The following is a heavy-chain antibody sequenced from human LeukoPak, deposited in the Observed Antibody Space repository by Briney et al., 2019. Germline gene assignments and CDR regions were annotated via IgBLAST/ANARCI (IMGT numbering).Heavy chain of an antibody. CDR1: GGSISGSY. D-gene: IGHD3-16*01. Sequence: ETLSLTCTVSGGSISGSYWSWIRQPPGKGLEWIGYIYYSGSTNYNPSLKSRVTISVDTSKNQFSLKLSSVTAADTAVYYCARVRGTRSYYFDYWGQGTLVTVSS. J-gene: IGHJ4*02. V-gene: IGHV4-59*01. CDR2: IYYSGST. CDR3: ARVRGTRSYYFDY.